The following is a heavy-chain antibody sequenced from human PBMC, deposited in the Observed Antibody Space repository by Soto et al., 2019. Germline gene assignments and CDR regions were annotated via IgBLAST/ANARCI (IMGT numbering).Heavy chain of an antibody. CDR2: ISSSSSTI. V-gene: IGHV3-48*02. J-gene: IGHJ6*02. Sequence: GGSLRLSCAASGFTFSSYAMSWVRQAPGKGLEWVSAISSSSSTIYYADSVKGRFTISRDNAKNSLYLQMNSLRDEDTAVYYCAREQTAVAGFGSYYYGMNVWGQGTTVTVSS. CDR1: GFTFSSYA. CDR3: AREQTAVAGFGSYYYGMNV. D-gene: IGHD6-19*01.